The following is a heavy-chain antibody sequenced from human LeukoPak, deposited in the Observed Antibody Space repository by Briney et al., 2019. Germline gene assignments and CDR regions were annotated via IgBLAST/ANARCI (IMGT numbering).Heavy chain of an antibody. J-gene: IGHJ4*02. CDR3: ARERIVGATPYFEY. CDR2: IYSGGST. CDR1: GFSVSSNN. Sequence: GGSLRLSCAASGFSVSSNNMRGVRQAPGKGLEWVSVIYSGGSTYYADSVKGRFTISRDNSKNTVYLQMDSVRAEDTAVYYCARERIVGATPYFEYWGQGTLVTVSS. D-gene: IGHD1-26*01. V-gene: IGHV3-66*01.